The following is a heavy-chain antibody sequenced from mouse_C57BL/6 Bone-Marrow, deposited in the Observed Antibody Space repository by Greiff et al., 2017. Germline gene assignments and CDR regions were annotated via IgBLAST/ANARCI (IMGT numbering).Heavy chain of an antibody. Sequence: DVQLQESGPGLVKPSQSLSLTCSVTGYSITSGYYWNWIRQFPGNKLEWMGYISYDGSNNYNPSLKNRISITRDTSKNQFFLKLNSVTTEDTATYSCASTFSYYYGSSSFAYWGQGTLVTVSA. J-gene: IGHJ3*01. CDR3: ASTFSYYYGSSSFAY. CDR1: GYSITSGYY. V-gene: IGHV3-6*01. CDR2: ISYDGSN. D-gene: IGHD1-1*01.